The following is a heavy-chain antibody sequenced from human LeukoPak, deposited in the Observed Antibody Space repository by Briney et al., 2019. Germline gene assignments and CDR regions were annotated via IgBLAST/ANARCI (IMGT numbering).Heavy chain of an antibody. D-gene: IGHD5-18*01. Sequence: SETLSLTCTVSGGSIISYYWTWIRQPPGQGLEWIGYIYYTGSTKYNPSLKGRVTISVDTSKNQFSLKLSSVTAADTAVYYCARDGRGYSYGVGFDPWGQGTLVTVSS. CDR3: ARDGRGYSYGVGFDP. CDR1: GGSIISYY. J-gene: IGHJ5*02. V-gene: IGHV4-59*01. CDR2: IYYTGST.